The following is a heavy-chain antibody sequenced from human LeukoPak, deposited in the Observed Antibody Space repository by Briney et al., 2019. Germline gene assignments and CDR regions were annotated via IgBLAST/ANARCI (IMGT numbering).Heavy chain of an antibody. CDR2: IYYSGST. J-gene: IGHJ3*02. V-gene: IGHV4-39*01. Sequence: SETLSLTCAVYGGSFSSYYWGCIRQPPGKGLEWIGSIYYSGSTYYNPSLKSRVTLSVDTSKNQFSLKLSSVTAADTAVYHCARQYYYDSTGYPWAFDIWGQGTMVTVSS. D-gene: IGHD3-22*01. CDR3: ARQYYYDSTGYPWAFDI. CDR1: GGSFSSYY.